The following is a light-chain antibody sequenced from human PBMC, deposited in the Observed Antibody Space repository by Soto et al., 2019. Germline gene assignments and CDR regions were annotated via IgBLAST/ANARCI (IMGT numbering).Light chain of an antibody. Sequence: QPVLTQSSSASASLGSSVKLTCTLSSGHSSYIIAWHQQQPGKAPRYLMKLEGSGSYNKGSGVPDRFSGSSSGADRYLTISNLQFEDEADYYCETWDFNTRVFGTGTKLTVL. CDR1: SGHSSYI. J-gene: IGLJ1*01. CDR3: ETWDFNTRV. CDR2: LEGSGSY. V-gene: IGLV4-60*02.